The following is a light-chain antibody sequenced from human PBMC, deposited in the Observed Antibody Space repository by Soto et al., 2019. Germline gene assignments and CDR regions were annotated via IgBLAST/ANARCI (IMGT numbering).Light chain of an antibody. CDR2: SAS. J-gene: IGKJ1*01. Sequence: MLLTQSPSFLSASVGERVTITCRASEGFRTYLAWYQQKPGKAPKLLIYSASTWQSGVPSRFSGSGSGTDFTLTISSLQPEDFATYYCQQVDVSPWTFGQGTKVDIK. V-gene: IGKV1-9*01. CDR3: QQVDVSPWT. CDR1: EGFRTY.